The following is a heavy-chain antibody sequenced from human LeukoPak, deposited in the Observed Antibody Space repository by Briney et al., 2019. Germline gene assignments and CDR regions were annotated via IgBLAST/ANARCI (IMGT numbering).Heavy chain of an antibody. CDR3: ARTPGNIVATTYYYYGMDV. CDR2: IYSGGST. D-gene: IGHD5-12*01. CDR1: GFTVSSNY. J-gene: IGHJ6*02. V-gene: IGHV3-53*01. Sequence: GGSLRLSCAASGFTVSSNYMSWVRQAPGKGLEWVSVIYSGGSTYYADSVKGRFTISRDNSKNTLYLQMNGLRAEDTAVYYCARTPGNIVATTYYYYGMDVWGQGTTVTVSS.